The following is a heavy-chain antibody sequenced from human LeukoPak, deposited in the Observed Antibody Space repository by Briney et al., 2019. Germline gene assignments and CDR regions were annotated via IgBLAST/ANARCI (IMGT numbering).Heavy chain of an antibody. V-gene: IGHV3-11*01. CDR2: MSDNGNSI. J-gene: IGHJ4*02. Sequence: NPGGSLRLSCAASGFTFSDYYLTGIRQAPGMGLEWVSYMSDNGNSIYYADSVKGRFTISRDNAKNSLYLQMNSLRADDTAVYCCARVAQFYSPLDYWGQGTLVTVSS. CDR1: GFTFSDYY. D-gene: IGHD2/OR15-2a*01. CDR3: ARVAQFYSPLDY.